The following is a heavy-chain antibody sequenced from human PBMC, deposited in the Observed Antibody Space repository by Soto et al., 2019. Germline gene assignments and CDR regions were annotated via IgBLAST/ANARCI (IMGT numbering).Heavy chain of an antibody. CDR2: MNPNSGNT. Sequence: ASVKVSCKASGYTFTSYDINWVRQATGQGLEWMGWMNPNSGNTGYAQKFQGRVTMTRNTSISTACMELSSLRSEDTAVYYCARGQLRYFDWLEPYGMDVWGQGTTVTVSS. CDR3: ARGQLRYFDWLEPYGMDV. J-gene: IGHJ6*02. V-gene: IGHV1-8*01. D-gene: IGHD3-9*01. CDR1: GYTFTSYD.